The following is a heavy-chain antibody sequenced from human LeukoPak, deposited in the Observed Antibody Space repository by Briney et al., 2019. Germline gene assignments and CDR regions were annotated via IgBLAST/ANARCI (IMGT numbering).Heavy chain of an antibody. J-gene: IGHJ5*02. CDR3: ARDTDRRSSPGSWFDP. Sequence: SETLSLTCTVSGGSITSHSWSWIRQPPGKGLEWIGYIFYSGHTNYNPSLRSRVTISVDTSKTRFSLRLTSVTAADTAVCYCARDTDRRSSPGSWFDPWGQGTLVTVSS. CDR1: GGSITSHS. V-gene: IGHV4-59*11. CDR2: IFYSGHT. D-gene: IGHD2-15*01.